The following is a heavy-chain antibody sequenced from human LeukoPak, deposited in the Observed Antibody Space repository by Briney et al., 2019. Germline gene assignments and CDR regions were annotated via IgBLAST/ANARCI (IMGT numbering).Heavy chain of an antibody. CDR2: IKPDGSEE. J-gene: IGHJ3*02. Sequence: PGGSLRLSCVASKFTFRSSWMTWVRQAPGKGLEWVGNIKPDGSEEYYVDSVKGRFTISRDNAKNSLYLQMKSLRAEDTAVYYCARDPYSSFFGAFDIWGQGTMVTVSS. D-gene: IGHD6-13*01. V-gene: IGHV3-7*01. CDR1: KFTFRSSW. CDR3: ARDPYSSFFGAFDI.